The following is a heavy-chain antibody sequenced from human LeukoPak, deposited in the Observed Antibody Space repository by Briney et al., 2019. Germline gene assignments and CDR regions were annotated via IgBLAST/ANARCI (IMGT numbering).Heavy chain of an antibody. Sequence: GGSLRLSCAASGFTFSTYGMHWVRQAPGKGLEWVAVISYDGSNKFYADSVKGRFTISRDNSKNTLYLQMNSLRVEDTAVYYCAKYLEWLGGLVDYWGQGTLVTVSS. J-gene: IGHJ4*02. V-gene: IGHV3-30*18. CDR1: GFTFSTYG. CDR3: AKYLEWLGGLVDY. D-gene: IGHD3-3*01. CDR2: ISYDGSNK.